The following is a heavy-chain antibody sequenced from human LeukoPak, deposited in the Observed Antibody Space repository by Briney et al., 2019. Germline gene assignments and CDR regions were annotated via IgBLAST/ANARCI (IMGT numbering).Heavy chain of an antibody. CDR2: ISGSGGST. CDR1: GFTFSSYA. D-gene: IGHD1/OR15-1a*01. CDR3: AKDLGEHYYFDY. J-gene: IGHJ4*02. Sequence: SGGSLRLSCAASGFTFSSYAMSWVRQAPGKGLEWVSAISGSGGSTYYADSVKGRFTISRDNSKNTLYLQMNSLRAEDTAVYYCAKDLGEHYYFDYWGQGTLVTVSS. V-gene: IGHV3-23*01.